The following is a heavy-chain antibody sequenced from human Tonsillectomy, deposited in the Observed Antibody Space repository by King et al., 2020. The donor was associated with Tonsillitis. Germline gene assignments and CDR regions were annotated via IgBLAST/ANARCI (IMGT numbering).Heavy chain of an antibody. CDR3: ARDGRDYVLFEGWKY. Sequence: QLQLVQSGAEVKKPGASVKVSCKASGYTFTSNGISWVRQAPGQGLEWMGWISTYNGNTNYAQKLQGRVTMTTDTSTNTAYMELRSLTSDDTAVYYCARDGRDYVLFEGWKYWGQGTLVTVSS. CDR1: GYTFTSNG. D-gene: IGHD4-17*01. CDR2: ISTYNGNT. J-gene: IGHJ4*02. V-gene: IGHV1-18*04.